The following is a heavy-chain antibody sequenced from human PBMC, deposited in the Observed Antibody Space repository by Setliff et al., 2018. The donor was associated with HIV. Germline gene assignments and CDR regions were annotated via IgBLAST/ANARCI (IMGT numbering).Heavy chain of an antibody. J-gene: IGHJ4*02. D-gene: IGHD5-18*01. CDR1: GFTFSDYV. CDR3: ASIELAAMVPVDY. V-gene: IGHV3-30*04. Sequence: GESLKISCAASGFTFSDYVMYWVRQAPGKGLEWVTVIPYDGSNESYADSVKGRFTISRDNAKNSLFLQMNSLRAEDTAVYYCASIELAAMVPVDYWGQGTLVTVSS. CDR2: IPYDGSNE.